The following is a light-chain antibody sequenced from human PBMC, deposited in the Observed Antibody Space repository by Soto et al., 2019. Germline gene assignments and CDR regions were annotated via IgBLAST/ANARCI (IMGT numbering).Light chain of an antibody. V-gene: IGKV3-11*01. J-gene: IGKJ2*01. CDR2: DAS. CDR3: QQRSNWQ. CDR1: QSVNSY. Sequence: EIEMTQSPATLSLSPEERATLSCRASQSVNSYLAWYQQKPGQAPRLLIYDASSRATGIPARFSGSGSGTDFTLTISNLEPEDFAVYYCQQRSNWQFGQGTKLEIK.